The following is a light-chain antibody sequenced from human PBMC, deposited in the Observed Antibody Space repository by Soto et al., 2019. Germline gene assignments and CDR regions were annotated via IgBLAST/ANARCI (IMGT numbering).Light chain of an antibody. CDR2: SNN. J-gene: IGLJ2*01. Sequence: QSVLTQPTSASGTPGQRVTVSCSGSSSHIGTNTVNWYQQLPGTAPKLLIYSNNQRPSGVPDRFSGSKSGTSASLAISGLQSEDEADYYCAAWDDSLNGVVFGGGTKLTVL. CDR1: SSHIGTNT. CDR3: AAWDDSLNGVV. V-gene: IGLV1-44*01.